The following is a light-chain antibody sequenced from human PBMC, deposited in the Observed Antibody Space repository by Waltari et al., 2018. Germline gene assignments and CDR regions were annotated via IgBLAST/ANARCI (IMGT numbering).Light chain of an antibody. J-gene: IGKJ3*01. Sequence: QMTQSPSALSASVGDRVTISCRASQNIYSNLAWYQQKPGKAPKLLIYAASSLQSGIPSRFSGSGSGTDFTLTISSLQPEDSAAYYCQHYYDNPFTFGPGTKLDIK. CDR2: AAS. CDR3: QHYYDNPFT. CDR1: QNIYSN. V-gene: IGKV1-6*01.